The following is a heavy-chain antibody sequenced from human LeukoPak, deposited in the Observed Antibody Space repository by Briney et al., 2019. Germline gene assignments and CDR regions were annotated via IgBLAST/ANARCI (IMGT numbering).Heavy chain of an antibody. J-gene: IGHJ4*02. CDR2: INPNSGGT. CDR1: GYTFTGYY. Sequence: ASVKVSCKASGYTFTGYYMHWVRQAPGQGLEWMGWINPNSGGTNYAQKFQGRVTMTRDTSISTAYMELSRLRSDDTAVFYCAVFHGAPNPNFCYLGQGTLVTGSS. D-gene: IGHD1-14*01. V-gene: IGHV1-2*02. CDR3: AVFHGAPNPNFCY.